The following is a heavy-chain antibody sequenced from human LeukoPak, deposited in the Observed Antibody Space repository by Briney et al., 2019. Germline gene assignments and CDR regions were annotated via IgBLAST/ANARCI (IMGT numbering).Heavy chain of an antibody. D-gene: IGHD6-13*01. CDR1: GFTFSGSA. Sequence: GGSLRLSCAASGFTFSGSALHWVRQASGKGLEWVGRIRSTANGYATAYAASVKGRFTISRDDSKNTAYLQMDSLKTEDTAVYYCARAYHSSWYLNWFDPWGQGTLVTVSS. J-gene: IGHJ5*02. CDR3: ARAYHSSWYLNWFDP. V-gene: IGHV3-73*01. CDR2: IRSTANGYAT.